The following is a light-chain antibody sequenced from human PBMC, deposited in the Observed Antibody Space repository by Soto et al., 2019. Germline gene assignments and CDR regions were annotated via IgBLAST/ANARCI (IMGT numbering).Light chain of an antibody. J-gene: IGKJ1*01. CDR2: GAS. CDR3: QQYGSSPTWT. V-gene: IGKV3-15*01. CDR1: QSVSSN. Sequence: EIVMTQSPATLSVSPGERATLSCRASQSVSSNLAWYQQKPGQAPRLLIYGASTRATGIPARFSGSGSGTEFTLTISRLEPEDFAVYYYQQYGSSPTWTFGQGTKVEIK.